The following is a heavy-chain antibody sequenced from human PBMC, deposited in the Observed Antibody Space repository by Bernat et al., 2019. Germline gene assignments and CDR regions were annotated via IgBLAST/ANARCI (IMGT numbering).Heavy chain of an antibody. Sequence: EVQLLESGGGLVQPGGSLRLSCAASGFTFSSYAMSWVRQAPGKGLEWVSAISGSGGSTYYADSVKGRFTISRDNSKNTLYLQMNSLGAEDTAVYYCAKVKLATSSWYGSDYWGRGTLVTVSS. CDR2: ISGSGGST. CDR1: GFTFSSYA. J-gene: IGHJ4*02. CDR3: AKVKLATSSWYGSDY. D-gene: IGHD6-13*01. V-gene: IGHV3-23*01.